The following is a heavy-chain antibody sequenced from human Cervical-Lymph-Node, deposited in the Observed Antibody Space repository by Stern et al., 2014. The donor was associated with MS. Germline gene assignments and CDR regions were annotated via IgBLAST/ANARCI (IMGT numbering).Heavy chain of an antibody. CDR2: ISYDGNHK. Sequence: QMQLVQSGGAVVQPGRSLRLSCAASGFTFSSYGMHWVRQATGKGLEWVTVISYDGNHKYYAASVKGRFTISRDNSKNTLHLQMNSVTPDDTAIYYCARDYEDTSMLFDHWGQGTLVTVSS. D-gene: IGHD2-8*01. CDR1: GFTFSSYG. CDR3: ARDYEDTSMLFDH. J-gene: IGHJ4*02. V-gene: IGHV3-30*03.